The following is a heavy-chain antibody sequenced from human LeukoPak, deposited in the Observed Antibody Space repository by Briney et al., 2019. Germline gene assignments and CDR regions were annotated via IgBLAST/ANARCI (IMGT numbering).Heavy chain of an antibody. CDR1: GFTFSSYS. Sequence: PGGSLRLSCAASGFTFSSYSMNWVRQAPGKGLEWVSSISSSSSYIYYADSVRGRFTISRDNAKNTLYLQMDSLRAEDTAVYYCAKDRYPDGDRDFDYWGQGTLVTVSS. V-gene: IGHV3-21*01. D-gene: IGHD4-17*01. CDR3: AKDRYPDGDRDFDY. J-gene: IGHJ4*02. CDR2: ISSSSSYI.